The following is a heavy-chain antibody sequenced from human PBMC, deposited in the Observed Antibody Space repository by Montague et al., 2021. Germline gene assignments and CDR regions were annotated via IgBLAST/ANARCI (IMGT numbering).Heavy chain of an antibody. CDR3: ARDSPVVEPWVGEHKGAFDI. Sequence: SETRSLTCSVSGDSISSYEYYWTWIRQPAGRGLEWIGRVYKRGDTNTNPSPRSRLTLSVDTSKNHFSLTLTSVTAADTAVYFCARDSPVVEPWVGEHKGAFDIWGQGTMVTVSS. V-gene: IGHV4-4*07. J-gene: IGHJ3*02. D-gene: IGHD3-10*01. CDR2: VYKRGDT. CDR1: GDSISSYEYY.